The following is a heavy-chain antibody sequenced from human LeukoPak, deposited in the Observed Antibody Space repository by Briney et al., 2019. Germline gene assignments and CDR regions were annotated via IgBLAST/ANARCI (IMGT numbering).Heavy chain of an antibody. J-gene: IGHJ5*02. CDR2: ISGSGDST. D-gene: IGHD4-17*01. CDR3: AKDLTTVTTSWFDP. CDR1: GFTFSSYA. V-gene: IGHV3-23*01. Sequence: GGSLRLSCAAPGFTFSSYAMSWVRQAPGKGLEWVSAISGSGDSTYYADSVKGRFTISRDNSKNTLSLQMNSLRAEDTAVYYCAKDLTTVTTSWFDPWGQGTLVTVSS.